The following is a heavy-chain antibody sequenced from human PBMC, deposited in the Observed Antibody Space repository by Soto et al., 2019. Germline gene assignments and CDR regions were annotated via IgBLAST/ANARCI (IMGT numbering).Heavy chain of an antibody. Sequence: SETLSLTCTVSGGSISSSSYYWGWIRQPPGKGLEWIGSIYYSGSTYYNPSLKSRVTISVDTSKNQFSLKLSSVTAADTAVYYCARGYLEWLLSNYYYYGMDVWGQGTTVTVSS. V-gene: IGHV4-39*01. CDR3: ARGYLEWLLSNYYYYGMDV. CDR1: GGSISSSSYY. CDR2: IYYSGST. J-gene: IGHJ6*02. D-gene: IGHD3-3*01.